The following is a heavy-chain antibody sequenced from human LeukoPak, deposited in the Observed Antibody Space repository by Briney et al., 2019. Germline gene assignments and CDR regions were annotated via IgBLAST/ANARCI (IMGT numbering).Heavy chain of an antibody. J-gene: IGHJ6*03. D-gene: IGHD3-22*01. V-gene: IGHV4-61*03. CDR3: ARGGGELYYYDSSGQRYYFYYYMDV. CDR2: IFYSGST. CDR1: GFSIRSDSY. Sequence: SETLSLTCTVSGFSIRSDSYWGWIRQPPGKGLEWIGYIFYSGSTKYNPSLKSRVTISVDTSKNHFSLKLSSVTAADTAVYYCARGGGELYYYDSSGQRYYFYYYMDVWGKGTSVTVSS.